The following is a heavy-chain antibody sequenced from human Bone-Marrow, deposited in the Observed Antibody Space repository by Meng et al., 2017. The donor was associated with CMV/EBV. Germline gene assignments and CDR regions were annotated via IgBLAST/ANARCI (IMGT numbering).Heavy chain of an antibody. CDR3: ARDGGGKGVAFDI. CDR2: IYSGGST. J-gene: IGHJ3*02. Sequence: ETLSLTCAASGFTFSSYSMNWVRQAPGKGLEWVSVIYSGGSTYYADSVKGRFTISRDNSKNTLYLQMNSLRAEDTAVYYCARDGGGKGVAFDIWGQGTMVTVSS. V-gene: IGHV3-66*02. CDR1: GFTFSSYS. D-gene: IGHD3-10*01.